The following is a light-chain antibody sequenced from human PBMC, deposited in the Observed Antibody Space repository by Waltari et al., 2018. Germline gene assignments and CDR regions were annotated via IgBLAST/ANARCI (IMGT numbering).Light chain of an antibody. CDR1: QSLVHSDGNTY. CDR3: GQGTHLPT. V-gene: IGKV2-30*02. CDR2: KVS. J-gene: IGKJ4*01. Sequence: VLMTQSPLSLPISPGQPAYISCRSSQSLVHSDGNTYLSWYHQKPGQPPRLLIYKVSNRDSGVPDRFSGSGAGTDFTLKISRVEAEDVGVYYCGQGTHLPTFGGGTKVDIK.